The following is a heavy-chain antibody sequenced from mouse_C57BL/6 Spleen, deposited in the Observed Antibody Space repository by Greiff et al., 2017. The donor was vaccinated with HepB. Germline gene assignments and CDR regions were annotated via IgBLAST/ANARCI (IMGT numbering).Heavy chain of an antibody. CDR1: GYTFTDYN. J-gene: IGHJ3*01. CDR2: INPNNGGT. Sequence: VQLQQSGPELVKPGASVKMSCKASGYTFTDYNMHWVKQSHGKSLEWIGYINPNNGGTSYNQKFKGKATLTVNKSSSTAYMELRSLTSEDSAVYYCARDHYYGSSWGFAYWGQGTLVTVSA. D-gene: IGHD1-1*01. CDR3: ARDHYYGSSWGFAY. V-gene: IGHV1-22*01.